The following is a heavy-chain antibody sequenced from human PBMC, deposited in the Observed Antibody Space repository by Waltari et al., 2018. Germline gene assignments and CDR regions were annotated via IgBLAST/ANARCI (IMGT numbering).Heavy chain of an antibody. Sequence: QVQLQESGPGLVKPSETLSLTCTVSGGSISSYYWSWIRQPPGKGLEWIGYIYYSGSPNYNPSLKSRVTISVDTSKNQFSLKLSSVTAADTAVYYCARGAYSGYPWDYWGQGTLVTVSS. V-gene: IGHV4-59*01. J-gene: IGHJ4*02. D-gene: IGHD5-12*01. CDR2: IYYSGSP. CDR1: GGSISSYY. CDR3: ARGAYSGYPWDY.